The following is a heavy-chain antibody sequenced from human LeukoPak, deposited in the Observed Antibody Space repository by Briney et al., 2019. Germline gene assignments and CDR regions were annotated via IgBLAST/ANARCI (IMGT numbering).Heavy chain of an antibody. J-gene: IGHJ3*01. CDR1: GFTFSNYC. CDR2: ISSSYTDI. CDR3: ARDRSEGHDSSGPLDAYDV. D-gene: IGHD3-22*01. Sequence: GGSLRLSCSASGFTFSNYCMNWVRQAPGKGLEWVSSISSSYTDIYYADSMKGRFTISRDNARNSLYLQMNSLRADDTAVYYCARDRSEGHDSSGPLDAYDVWGQGTLVTVSS. V-gene: IGHV3-21*06.